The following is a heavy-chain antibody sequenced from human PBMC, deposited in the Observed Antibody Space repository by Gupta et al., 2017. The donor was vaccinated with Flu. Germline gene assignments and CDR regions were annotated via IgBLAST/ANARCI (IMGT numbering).Heavy chain of an antibody. CDR1: GFTFSSYA. V-gene: IGHV3-23*01. Sequence: EVQLLESGGGLVQPGGSLRLSCAASGFTFSSYAMPWVRQAPGKGLEWVSAISGSGSSTYYADSVKGRFTISRDISKNTLYLQMNSLRAEDTAVYYCARWQQYQGYSYYGMDVWGQGTTVTVSS. D-gene: IGHD2-2*01. CDR3: ARWQQYQGYSYYGMDV. J-gene: IGHJ6*02. CDR2: ISGSGSST.